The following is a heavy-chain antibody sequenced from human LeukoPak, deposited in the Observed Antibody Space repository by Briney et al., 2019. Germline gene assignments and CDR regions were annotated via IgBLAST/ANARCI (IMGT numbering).Heavy chain of an antibody. V-gene: IGHV4-34*01. CDR2: IYYSGST. Sequence: SETLSLTCAVYGGSFSGYYWSWIRQPPGKGLEWIGSIYYSGSTYYNPSLKSRVTISVDTSKNQFSLKLSSVTAADTAVYYCAREDIVANTHGYDAFDIWGQGTMVTVSS. J-gene: IGHJ3*02. CDR1: GGSFSGYY. CDR3: AREDIVANTHGYDAFDI. D-gene: IGHD5-12*01.